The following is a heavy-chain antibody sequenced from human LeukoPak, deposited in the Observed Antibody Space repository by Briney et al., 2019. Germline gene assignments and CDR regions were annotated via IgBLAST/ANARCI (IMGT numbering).Heavy chain of an antibody. CDR3: ARGYYYDSTMYYFDY. CDR2: INPNSGGK. J-gene: IGHJ4*02. D-gene: IGHD3-22*01. Sequence: GASVTVSCKASGYTFTGYYMHWVRQAPGQGLEWMGWINPNSGGKNYAQKFQGRVTMTRDTSISTAYMELSRLRSDDTAVYYCARGYYYDSTMYYFDYWGQGTLVTVSS. CDR1: GYTFTGYY. V-gene: IGHV1-2*02.